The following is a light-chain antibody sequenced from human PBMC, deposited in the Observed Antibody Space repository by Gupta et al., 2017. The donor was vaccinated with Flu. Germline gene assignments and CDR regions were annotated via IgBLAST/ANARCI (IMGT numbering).Light chain of an antibody. CDR2: DDN. CDR3: GAWDTTLSAGV. J-gene: IGLJ2*01. Sequence: QSVLTQPPSVSAAPGQKVTVSCSGSHPNIGINYVCWYQQLPGTAPKLLIYDDNERPSGIPDRFSGSKSGTSATLDISGLQTGDEADYYCGAWDTTLSAGVFDGGTKLTVL. CDR1: HPNIGINY. V-gene: IGLV1-51*01.